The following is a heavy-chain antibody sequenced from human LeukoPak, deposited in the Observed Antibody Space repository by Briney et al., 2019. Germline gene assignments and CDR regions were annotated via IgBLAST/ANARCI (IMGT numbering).Heavy chain of an antibody. CDR2: IYPGDSDT. D-gene: IGHD3-9*01. CDR1: GYSFTSYW. J-gene: IGHJ5*02. V-gene: IGHV5-51*01. Sequence: GESLKISCKGSGYSFTSYWIGWVRQMPGKGLEWMGIIYPGDSDTRYSPSFQGQVTISADKSISTAYLQWSSLRSEDTAVYYCARDPVLRYFDWPSTNNWFDPWGQGTLVTVSS. CDR3: ARDPVLRYFDWPSTNNWFDP.